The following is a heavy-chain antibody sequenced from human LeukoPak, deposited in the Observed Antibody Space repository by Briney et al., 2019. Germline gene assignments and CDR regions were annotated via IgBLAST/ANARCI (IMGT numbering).Heavy chain of an antibody. J-gene: IGHJ4*02. D-gene: IGHD5-12*01. CDR1: GFTFSSYA. CDR2: IIPIFGTA. Sequence: PGGSLRLSCAASGFTFSSYAISWVRQAPGQGLEWMGRIIPIFGTANYAQKFQGRVTITTDESTSTAYMELSSLRSEDTAVYYCARAPRDSGYDGWGQGTLVTVSS. CDR3: ARAPRDSGYDG. V-gene: IGHV1-69*05.